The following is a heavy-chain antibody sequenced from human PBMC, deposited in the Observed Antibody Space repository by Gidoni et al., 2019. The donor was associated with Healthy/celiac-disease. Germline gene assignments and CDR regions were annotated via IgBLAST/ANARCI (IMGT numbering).Heavy chain of an antibody. D-gene: IGHD3-10*01. CDR1: GGSISSSSYY. CDR3: ARDQKYGSGSYRGLY. Sequence: QLQLQESGPGLVKPSETLSLTCPVSGGSISSSSYYWGWIRQHPGKGLEWIGSIYYSGSTYYNPSLKSRVTISVDTSKNQFSLKLSSVTAADTAVYYCARDQKYGSGSYRGLYWGQGTLVTVSS. CDR2: IYYSGST. J-gene: IGHJ4*02. V-gene: IGHV4-39*07.